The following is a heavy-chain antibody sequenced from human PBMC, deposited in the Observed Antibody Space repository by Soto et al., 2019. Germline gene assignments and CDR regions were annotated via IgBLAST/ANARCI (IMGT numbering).Heavy chain of an antibody. CDR2: MYDGGST. J-gene: IGHJ5*02. V-gene: IGHV4-59*01. Sequence: PSETLSLTCTVSGGSISSFYWSWIRQPPGKGLEWIGYMYDGGSTKYNPSLKSRVTISVDTPKNQFSLHLSSVTAADTAVYSCARDDYGDHVGPWGQGTLVTVS. CDR1: GGSISSFY. CDR3: ARDDYGDHVGP. D-gene: IGHD4-17*01.